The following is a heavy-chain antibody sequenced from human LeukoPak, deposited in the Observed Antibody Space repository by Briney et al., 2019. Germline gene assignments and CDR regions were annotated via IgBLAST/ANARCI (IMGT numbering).Heavy chain of an antibody. J-gene: IGHJ5*02. CDR3: AKYSWVSRSLDP. CDR2: ISSSSSYI. D-gene: IGHD5-18*01. CDR1: GFTFSSYS. Sequence: PGGSLRLSCAASGFTFSSYSMNWVRQAPGKGLEWVSSISSSSSYIYYADSVKGRFTISRDNAKNSLYLQMNSLRAEDTAVYYCAKYSWVSRSLDPWGQGTLVTVSS. V-gene: IGHV3-21*01.